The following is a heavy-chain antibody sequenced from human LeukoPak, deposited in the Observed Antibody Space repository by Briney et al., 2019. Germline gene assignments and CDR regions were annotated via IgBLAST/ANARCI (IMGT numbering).Heavy chain of an antibody. Sequence: PGGSLRLSCAASGFTFDDYAMHWVRQAPGKGLEWVSGISWISGSIGYADSVKGRFTISRDNAKNSLYLQMNSLRAEDTALYYCAKDIAQLVLRTTFSPRVYGMDVWGQGTTVTVSS. CDR1: GFTFDDYA. CDR3: AKDIAQLVLRTTFSPRVYGMDV. D-gene: IGHD6-13*01. CDR2: ISWISGSI. J-gene: IGHJ6*02. V-gene: IGHV3-9*01.